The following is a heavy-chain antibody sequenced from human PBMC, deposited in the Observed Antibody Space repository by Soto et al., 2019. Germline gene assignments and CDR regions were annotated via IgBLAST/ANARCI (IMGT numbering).Heavy chain of an antibody. J-gene: IGHJ6*02. CDR3: ASLYGSGSYYPQPGYYGMDV. CDR1: GGSISSGDYY. V-gene: IGHV4-30-4*01. D-gene: IGHD3-10*01. CDR2: IYYSGST. Sequence: PSETLSLTCTVSGGSISSGDYYWSWIRQPPGKGLEWIGYIYYSGSTYYNPSLKSRVTISVDTSKNQFSLKLSSVTAADTAVYYCASLYGSGSYYPQPGYYGMDVWGQGTTVTVS.